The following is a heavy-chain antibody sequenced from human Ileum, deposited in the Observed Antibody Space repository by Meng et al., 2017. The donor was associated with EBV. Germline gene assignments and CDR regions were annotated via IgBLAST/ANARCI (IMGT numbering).Heavy chain of an antibody. D-gene: IGHD3-22*01. V-gene: IGHV4-34*01. CDR3: ASHPGGNSQYYSSGDDY. Sequence: QVRLQQWGGGLLEPSETLCLTCAVYGGCFSGYYWSWIRQPPGKGLGWIGEINHRGGAFYNPSLKSRVTMSIDTSKNQFSLKLNSVTAADTAVYYCASHPGGNSQYYSSGDDYWGQGALVTVSS. CDR1: GGCFSGYY. CDR2: INHRGGA. J-gene: IGHJ4*02.